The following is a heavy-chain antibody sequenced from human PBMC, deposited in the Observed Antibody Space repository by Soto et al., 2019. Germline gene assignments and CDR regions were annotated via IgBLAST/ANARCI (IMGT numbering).Heavy chain of an antibody. J-gene: IGHJ4*02. CDR2: ISYDGSNK. CDR1: GFTFSSYA. Sequence: PGGSLRLSCAASGFTFSSYAMHWVRQAPGKGLEWVAVISYDGSNKYYADSVKGRFTISRDNSKNTLYLQMNSLRAEDTVLYYCARLDYDILTGYSGFDYWGQGTLVTVSS. D-gene: IGHD3-9*01. CDR3: ARLDYDILTGYSGFDY. V-gene: IGHV3-30-3*01.